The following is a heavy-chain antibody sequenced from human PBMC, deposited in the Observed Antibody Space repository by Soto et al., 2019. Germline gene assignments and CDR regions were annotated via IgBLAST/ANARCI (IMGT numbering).Heavy chain of an antibody. D-gene: IGHD3-16*02. CDR3: TRAGDYVWGSYRPYYFDY. CDR1: GFTFGDYA. V-gene: IGHV3-49*05. CDR2: IRSKAYGGTT. J-gene: IGHJ4*02. Sequence: EVQLVESGGGLVKPGRSLRLSCTASGFTFGDYAMSWFRQAPGKGREWVGFIRSKAYGGTTEYAASVKGRFTISRDDSKSIAYLQMNSLKTEDTAVYYCTRAGDYVWGSYRPYYFDYWGQGTLVTVSS.